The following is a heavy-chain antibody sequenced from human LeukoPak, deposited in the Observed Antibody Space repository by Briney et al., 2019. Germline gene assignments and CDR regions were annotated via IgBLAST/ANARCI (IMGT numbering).Heavy chain of an antibody. D-gene: IGHD3-3*01. V-gene: IGHV3-30-3*01. CDR2: IPYDGSNK. J-gene: IGHJ6*02. CDR1: GFTFSSYA. CDR3: ARDYYDFWSGPYWSGDV. Sequence: GGSLRLSCAASGFTFSSYAMHWVRQAPGKGLEWVAVIPYDGSNKYYADSVKGRFTISRDNSKNTLYLQMNSLRAEDTAVYYCARDYYDFWSGPYWSGDVWGQGTTVTVSS.